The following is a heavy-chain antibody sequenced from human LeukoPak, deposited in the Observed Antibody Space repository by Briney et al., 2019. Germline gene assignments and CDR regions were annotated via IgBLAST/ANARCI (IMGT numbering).Heavy chain of an antibody. CDR1: GFAFSSYA. V-gene: IGHV3-30*18. J-gene: IGHJ4*02. CDR3: AKDGEDIVATSPDY. Sequence: PGRSLRLSCAASGFAFSSYAMHWVRQAPGKGLEWVAVISYDGGNKYYADFVKGRFTISRDNSKNTLYLQMNSLRAEDTTVYCCAKDGEDIVATSPDYWGQGTLVTVSS. CDR2: ISYDGGNK. D-gene: IGHD5-12*01.